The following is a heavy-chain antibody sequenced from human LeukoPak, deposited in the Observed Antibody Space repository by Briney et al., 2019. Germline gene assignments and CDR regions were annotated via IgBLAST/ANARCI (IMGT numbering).Heavy chain of an antibody. CDR2: IYYTGT. D-gene: IGHD7-27*01. CDR3: ASRKLGNDY. Sequence: PSETLSLTCAVYDGSFSGYYWSWIRQSPGKGLEWIGYIYYTGTSYNPSLKSRVTISADTSKNQFSLKLISVTAADTAVYYCASRKLGNDYWGQGTLVTVSS. V-gene: IGHV4-59*01. CDR1: DGSFSGYY. J-gene: IGHJ4*02.